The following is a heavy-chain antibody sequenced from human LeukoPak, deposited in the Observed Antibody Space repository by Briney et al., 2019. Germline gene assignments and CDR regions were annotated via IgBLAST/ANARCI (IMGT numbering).Heavy chain of an antibody. J-gene: IGHJ4*02. CDR2: IYYSGST. CDR3: ATVTSHYYFDY. D-gene: IGHD4-17*01. Sequence: SETLSLTCTVSGGSISSSSYYWGWIRQPPGKGLEWIGSIYYSGSTYYNPSLKSRVTISVDTSKNQFSLKLSSVTAADTAVYYCATVTSHYYFDYWGQGTLVTVSS. CDR1: GGSISSSSYY. V-gene: IGHV4-39*01.